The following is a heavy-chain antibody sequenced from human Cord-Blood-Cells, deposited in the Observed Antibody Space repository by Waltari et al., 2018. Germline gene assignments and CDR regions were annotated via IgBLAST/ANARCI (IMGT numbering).Heavy chain of an antibody. D-gene: IGHD6-13*01. CDR2: IIPIYCTA. CDR1: GGTFSSYA. Sequence: QVQLVQSGAEVKKTGSEVKVSCKASGGTFSSYAISWVGQAPGPGLEWMGGIIPIYCTANDAQKFQVRVTITADESTSTAYMELSNLRAEDTAVYYCARTVVSSYYFDYWGQGTLVTVSS. V-gene: IGHV1-69*01. J-gene: IGHJ4*02. CDR3: ARTVVSSYYFDY.